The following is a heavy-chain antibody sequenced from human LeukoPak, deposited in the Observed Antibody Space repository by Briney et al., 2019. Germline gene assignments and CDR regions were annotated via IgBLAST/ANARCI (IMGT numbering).Heavy chain of an antibody. CDR3: ARVRVGATPYFDY. D-gene: IGHD1-26*01. CDR1: GGSFSGYY. V-gene: IGHV4-34*01. Sequence: SETLSLTCAVYGGSFSGYYWSWICQPPGKGLEWIGEINHSGSTNYNPSLKSRVTISVDTSKNQFSLKLSSVTAADTAVYYCARVRVGATPYFDYWGQGTLVTVSS. CDR2: INHSGST. J-gene: IGHJ4*02.